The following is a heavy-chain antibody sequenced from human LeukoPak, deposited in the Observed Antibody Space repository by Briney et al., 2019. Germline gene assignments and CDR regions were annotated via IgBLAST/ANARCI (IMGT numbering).Heavy chain of an antibody. V-gene: IGHV1-69*01. J-gene: IGHJ4*02. CDR2: IIPIFGTT. D-gene: IGHD2-15*01. CDR3: ARVRVATTWSGLGDKYYFDY. Sequence: ASVKVSCKASGGTFSSYAISWVRQAPGQGLEWMGGIIPIFGTTNYAQKFQGRVTITADESTSTAYMELSSLRSEDTAVYYCARVRVATTWSGLGDKYYFDYWGQGTLVTVSS. CDR1: GGTFSSYA.